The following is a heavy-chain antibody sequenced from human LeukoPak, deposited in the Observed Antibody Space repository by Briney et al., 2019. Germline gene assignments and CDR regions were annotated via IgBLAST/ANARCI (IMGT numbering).Heavy chain of an antibody. CDR3: ARGGKRYNWNYAASKSDTDFDY. CDR2: MNPNSGNT. CDR1: GYTFTSHD. Sequence: APVKVSCKASGYTFTSHDINWVRQATGQGLEWMGWMNPNSGNTGYAQKFQGRVTITRNNSISTVYMELGSLRAEDTAVYYCARGGKRYNWNYAASKSDTDFDYWGQGTLVTVSS. J-gene: IGHJ4*02. D-gene: IGHD1-7*01. V-gene: IGHV1-8*03.